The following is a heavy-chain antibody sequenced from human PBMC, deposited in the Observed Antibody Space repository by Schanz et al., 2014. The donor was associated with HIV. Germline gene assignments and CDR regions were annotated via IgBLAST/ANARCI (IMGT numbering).Heavy chain of an antibody. CDR1: GFTFSDHY. V-gene: IGHV3-7*01. Sequence: EVHLVESGGGLVQPGGSLRLSCAASGFTFSDHYMDWVRQAPGKGLEWVANIKEDGSEKYHADSVKGRFTISRDNAKNSLFLQMESLRAEDTAVYYCARERYCTNGVCRVYGMGVWGQGATVTVSS. J-gene: IGHJ6*02. D-gene: IGHD2-8*01. CDR3: ARERYCTNGVCRVYGMGV. CDR2: IKEDGSEK.